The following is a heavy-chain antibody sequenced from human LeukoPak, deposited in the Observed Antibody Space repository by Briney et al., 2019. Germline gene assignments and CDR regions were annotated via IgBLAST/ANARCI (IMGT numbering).Heavy chain of an antibody. Sequence: GGSLRLSCAASGFTFSSYAMSWVRQAPGKGLEWVAFIRYDGSNKYYADSVKGRFTISRDNSKNTLYLQMNSLRAEDTAVYYCAKDLSNYLDYWGQGTLVTVSS. CDR3: AKDLSNYLDY. J-gene: IGHJ4*02. CDR1: GFTFSSYA. V-gene: IGHV3-30*02. CDR2: IRYDGSNK.